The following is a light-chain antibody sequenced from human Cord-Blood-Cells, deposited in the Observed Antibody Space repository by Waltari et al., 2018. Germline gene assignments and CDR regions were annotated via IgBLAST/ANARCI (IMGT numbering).Light chain of an antibody. CDR3: QQSYSTS. V-gene: IGKV1-39*01. Sequence: DIQMTQSPSSLSASVGDRVTITCRASQSISSYLNWYQQKPGKAPKLLIYAASSLQSGVPSRFSGSGSGTDFTLTISSLQPEDFATYYCQQSYSTSFGGRTKVEIK. J-gene: IGKJ4*01. CDR2: AAS. CDR1: QSISSY.